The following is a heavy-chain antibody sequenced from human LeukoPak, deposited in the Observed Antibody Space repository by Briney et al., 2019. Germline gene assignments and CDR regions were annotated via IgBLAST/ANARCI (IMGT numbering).Heavy chain of an antibody. J-gene: IGHJ3*02. D-gene: IGHD6-13*01. Sequence: PGGSLRLSSAASGFTFDVYAMHWVRQAPGKGLEWVSGISWNSGTIGYTDSVKGRFTISRDNAKNSLYQQMNSLRAEDTALYYCAKGMAAAGTYAFDIWGQGTMVTVSS. CDR3: AKGMAAAGTYAFDI. V-gene: IGHV3-9*01. CDR2: ISWNSGTI. CDR1: GFTFDVYA.